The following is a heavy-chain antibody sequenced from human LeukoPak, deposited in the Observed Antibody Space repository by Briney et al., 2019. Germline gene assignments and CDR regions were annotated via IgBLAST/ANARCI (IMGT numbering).Heavy chain of an antibody. CDR2: ISSSGGTR. CDR1: GFTFSSYE. CDR3: AKDEESYYYDSSGYDS. V-gene: IGHV3-48*03. J-gene: IGHJ4*02. Sequence: GGSLRLSCAASGFTFSSYEVNWVRQAPGKGLEWVSYISSSGGTRYYADSVKGRFTISRDNSKNTLYLQMNSLRAEDTAVYYCAKDEESYYYDSSGYDSWGQGTLVTVSS. D-gene: IGHD3-22*01.